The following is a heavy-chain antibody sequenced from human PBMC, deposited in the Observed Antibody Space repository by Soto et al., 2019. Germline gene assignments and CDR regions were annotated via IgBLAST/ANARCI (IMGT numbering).Heavy chain of an antibody. D-gene: IGHD3-22*01. J-gene: IGHJ4*02. Sequence: ASVKVSCKASGGTFSSYAISWVRQAPGQGLEWMGGIIPIFGTANYAQKFQGRVTITADKSTSTAYMELSSLRSEDTAVYYCASTAYYYDSSGWFFDYWGQGTLVTVSS. CDR2: IIPIFGTA. CDR1: GGTFSSYA. V-gene: IGHV1-69*06. CDR3: ASTAYYYDSSGWFFDY.